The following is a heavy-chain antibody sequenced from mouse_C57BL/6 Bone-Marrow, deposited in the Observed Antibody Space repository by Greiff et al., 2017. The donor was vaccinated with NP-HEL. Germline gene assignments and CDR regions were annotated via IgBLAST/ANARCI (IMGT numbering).Heavy chain of an antibody. Sequence: EVKLVESGEGLVKPGGSLKLSCAASGFTFSSYAMSWVRQTPEKRLEWVAYISSGGDYIYYADTVKGRFTISRDNARNTLYLQMSSLKSEDTAMYYCTTAYYSNSYYFDDWGQGTTLTVSS. V-gene: IGHV5-9-1*02. CDR3: TTAYYSNSYYFDD. CDR1: GFTFSSYA. CDR2: ISSGGDYI. J-gene: IGHJ2*01. D-gene: IGHD2-5*01.